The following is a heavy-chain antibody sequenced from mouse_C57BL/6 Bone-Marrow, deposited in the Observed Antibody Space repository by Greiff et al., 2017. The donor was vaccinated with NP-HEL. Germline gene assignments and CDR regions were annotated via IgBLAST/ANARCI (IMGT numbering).Heavy chain of an antibody. Sequence: EVKVEESGGGLVKPGGSLKLSCAASGFTFSDYGMHWVRQAPEKGLEWVAYISSCSSTIYYADTVKGRFTISRDNAKNTLFLQMTSLRSEDTAMYYCAKDDGSSPFAYWGQGTLVTVTA. CDR3: AKDDGSSPFAY. D-gene: IGHD1-1*01. V-gene: IGHV5-17*01. J-gene: IGHJ3*01. CDR1: GFTFSDYG. CDR2: ISSCSSTI.